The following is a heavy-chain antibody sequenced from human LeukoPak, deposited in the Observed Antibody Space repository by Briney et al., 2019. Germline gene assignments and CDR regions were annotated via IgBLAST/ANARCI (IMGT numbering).Heavy chain of an antibody. J-gene: IGHJ3*02. CDR3: ARAYQQWLPRSALDK. CDR2: INSDGTTT. V-gene: IGHV3-74*01. CDR1: GFTFSTYW. Sequence: GGSLRLSCAASGFTFSTYWMYWVRQTPGQGLVWVSRINSDGTTTNYADSVRDRFTISRDNAKTTLFLQMNSLRAEDTAVYFCARAYQQWLPRSALDKWGQGTVVTVSS. D-gene: IGHD6-19*01.